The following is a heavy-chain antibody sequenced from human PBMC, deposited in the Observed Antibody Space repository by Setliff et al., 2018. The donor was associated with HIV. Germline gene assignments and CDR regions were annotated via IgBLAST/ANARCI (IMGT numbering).Heavy chain of an antibody. V-gene: IGHV3-30*01. CDR3: ARDLNWGFDY. CDR1: GFTFSSYA. Sequence: PGGSLRLSCAASGFTFSSYAMHWVRQAPGKGLEWVAIISYDGNNKYYADSVKGRFTISRDNSKKTLYLQINSLRAEDTAVYYCARDLNWGFDYWGQGTLVTVSS. D-gene: IGHD7-27*01. CDR2: ISYDGNNK. J-gene: IGHJ4*02.